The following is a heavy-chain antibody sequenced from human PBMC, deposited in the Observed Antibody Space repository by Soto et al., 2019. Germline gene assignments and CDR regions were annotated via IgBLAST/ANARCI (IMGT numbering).Heavy chain of an antibody. V-gene: IGHV1-18*01. CDR3: AIVYNYVTPTPQDV. Sequence: QVQLVQSGDEVRKPGSSVKVSCKASGYIFVNYGIAWVRQAPGQGLEWMGWISPYSGNTHYSGKVQGRITVTTDTSTSTDSMDMGSLTSDDTAVYDCAIVYNYVTPTPQDVWGQGTPVTVSS. J-gene: IGHJ6*02. CDR1: GYIFVNYG. CDR2: ISPYSGNT. D-gene: IGHD3-16*01.